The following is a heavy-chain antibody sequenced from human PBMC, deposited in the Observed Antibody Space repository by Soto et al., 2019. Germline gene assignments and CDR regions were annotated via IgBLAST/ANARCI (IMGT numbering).Heavy chain of an antibody. J-gene: IGHJ5*02. Sequence: SETLSLTCAVYGGSFSGYYWSWLRQPPGKGLEWIGEINHSGSTNYNPSLKSRVTISVDTSKNQFSLKLSSVTAADTAVYYCGREVKLRFLEWLFNGSWFDPWGQGTLVTVSP. V-gene: IGHV4-34*01. CDR2: INHSGST. D-gene: IGHD3-3*01. CDR3: GREVKLRFLEWLFNGSWFDP. CDR1: GGSFSGYY.